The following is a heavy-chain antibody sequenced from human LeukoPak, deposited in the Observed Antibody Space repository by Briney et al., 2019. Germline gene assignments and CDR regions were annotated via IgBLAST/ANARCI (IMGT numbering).Heavy chain of an antibody. V-gene: IGHV4-39*07. J-gene: IGHJ3*02. CDR1: GGSISSSSYY. CDR3: ARSSYNWNYPDAFDI. D-gene: IGHD1-7*01. Sequence: SETLSLTCTVSGGSISSSSYYWGWIRQPPGKGLEWIGSIYYSGSTYYNPSLKSRVTISVDTSKNQFSLKLSSVTAADTAVYYCARSSYNWNYPDAFDIWGQGTMVTVSS. CDR2: IYYSGST.